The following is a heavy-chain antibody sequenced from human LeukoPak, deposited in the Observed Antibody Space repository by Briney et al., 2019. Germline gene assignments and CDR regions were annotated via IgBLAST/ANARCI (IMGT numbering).Heavy chain of an antibody. J-gene: IGHJ4*02. D-gene: IGHD2-8*02. V-gene: IGHV3-74*01. CDR2: INSDGSST. CDR1: GFTFSSYW. Sequence: GGSLRLSCAASGFTFSSYWMHWVRQAPGKGLVWVSRINSDGSSTSYADSVKGRFTISRDNAKSSLFLQMTSLRADDTAVYYCARDDPVVYATYDHWGQGTLVTVSS. CDR3: ARDDPVVYATYDH.